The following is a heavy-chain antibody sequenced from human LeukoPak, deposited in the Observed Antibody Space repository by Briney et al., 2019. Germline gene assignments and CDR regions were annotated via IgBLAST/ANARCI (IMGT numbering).Heavy chain of an antibody. J-gene: IGHJ4*02. Sequence: GRSLRLSCAASGFTFSSYGMNWVRQAPGKGLEWVSSISSTSGYIYYADSVKGRFTISRDNAKNSLYLQMNSLRAEDTAVYYCVRGLSFYYFDYWGQGTLVTVSS. CDR2: ISSTSGYI. CDR1: GFTFSSYG. V-gene: IGHV3-21*01. CDR3: VRGLSFYYFDY.